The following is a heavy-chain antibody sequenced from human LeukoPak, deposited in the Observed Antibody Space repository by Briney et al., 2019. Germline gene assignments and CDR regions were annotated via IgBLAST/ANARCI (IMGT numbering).Heavy chain of an antibody. V-gene: IGHV3-21*01. CDR2: ISGSSIYI. J-gene: IGHJ4*02. D-gene: IGHD3-22*01. CDR1: GFTFSTYS. Sequence: GSLRLSCAASGFTFSTYSMNWVRQAPGKGLEWVSSISGSSIYIYYADSVKGRFTISRDNAKNSLYLQMNSLRAEDTAVYYCARDPPYYDSSGYYYDYWGQGTLVTVSS. CDR3: ARDPPYYDSSGYYYDY.